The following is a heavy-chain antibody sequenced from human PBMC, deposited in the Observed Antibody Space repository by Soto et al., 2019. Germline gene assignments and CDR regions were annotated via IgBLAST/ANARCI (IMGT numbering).Heavy chain of an antibody. CDR3: ARDLGVGATTSDYYVMDV. Sequence: QVQLVQSGAEVKKPGSSVKVSCKASGGTFSSYAISWVRQAPGQGLEWTGGIIPIFGTANYAQKFQGRVTITADESTSTAYMELSSLRSEDTAVYYCARDLGVGATTSDYYVMDVWGQGTTVTVSS. J-gene: IGHJ6*02. CDR1: GGTFSSYA. V-gene: IGHV1-69*01. CDR2: IIPIFGTA. D-gene: IGHD1-26*01.